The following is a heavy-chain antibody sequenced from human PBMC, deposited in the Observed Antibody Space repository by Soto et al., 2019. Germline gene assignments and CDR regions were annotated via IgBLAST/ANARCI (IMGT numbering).Heavy chain of an antibody. CDR1: GGPISSYY. CDR2: IYYSGST. Sequence: SETLSLTCTVSGGPISSYYWSWIRQPPGKGLEWIGYIYYSGSTNYNPSLKSRVTISVDTSKNQFSLKLSSVTAADTAVYYCGRGEQWLTPFDYWGQGTLVTVSS. J-gene: IGHJ4*02. V-gene: IGHV4-59*01. CDR3: GRGEQWLTPFDY. D-gene: IGHD6-19*01.